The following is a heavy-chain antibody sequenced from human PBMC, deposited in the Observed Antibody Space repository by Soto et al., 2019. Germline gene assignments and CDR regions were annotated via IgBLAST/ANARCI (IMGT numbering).Heavy chain of an antibody. CDR2: IIPLFGTT. D-gene: IGHD6-19*01. Sequence: QVNLVQSGAEVKKPGASVKVSCRASGGTFNTYGFNWVRQAPGQGLEWMGGIIPLFGTTTYAQNFQGRVTITAYQSTTTAFMEMSGLTSEDTAVYFWARGGELAGWMPFDSWGQGTLVTVSS. J-gene: IGHJ4*02. V-gene: IGHV1-69*01. CDR1: GGTFNTYG. CDR3: ARGGELAGWMPFDS.